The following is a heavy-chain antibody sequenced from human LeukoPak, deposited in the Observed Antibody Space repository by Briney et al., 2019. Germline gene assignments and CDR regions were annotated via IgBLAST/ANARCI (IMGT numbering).Heavy chain of an antibody. D-gene: IGHD2-15*01. CDR1: GYTFTSYD. CDR2: MNPNSGNT. V-gene: IGHV1-8*01. CDR3: ARGRRNKWSGGSCENIDY. Sequence: ASVKVSCKASGYTFTSYDINWVRQATGQGLEWMGWMNPNSGNTGYAQKFQGRVTMTRNTSISTAYMELSSLRSEDTAVYYCARGRRNKWSGGSCENIDYWGQGTLVTVSS. J-gene: IGHJ4*02.